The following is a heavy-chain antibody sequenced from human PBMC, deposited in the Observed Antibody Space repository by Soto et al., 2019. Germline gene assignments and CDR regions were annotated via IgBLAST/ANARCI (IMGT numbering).Heavy chain of an antibody. CDR2: VSIGGST. D-gene: IGHD2-15*01. Sequence: PGGSLRLSCAAYGFTFSSYAMGWVRQGPGKGLEWVAVVSIGGSTHYADSVRGRFTISRDNSKNTLSLQMNSLTAEDTAVYFCAKRRGAGGHFDYRGQGALVTVSS. J-gene: IGHJ4*02. CDR3: AKRRGAGGHFDY. CDR1: GFTFSSYA. V-gene: IGHV3-23*01.